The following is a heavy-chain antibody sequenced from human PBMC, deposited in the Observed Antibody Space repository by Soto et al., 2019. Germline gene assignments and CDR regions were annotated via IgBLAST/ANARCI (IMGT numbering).Heavy chain of an antibody. D-gene: IGHD4-4*01. CDR2: ISWDGGST. CDR1: GFTFGDYT. V-gene: IGHV3-43*01. Sequence: GGSLRLSCAASGFTFGDYTMHWVRQAPGKGLEWVSLISWDGGSTYYADSVKGRFTISRDNSKNSLYLQMNSLRTEDTALYYCAKDLEYSKSRHPSDNWFDPWGQGTLVTVSS. CDR3: AKDLEYSKSRHPSDNWFDP. J-gene: IGHJ5*02.